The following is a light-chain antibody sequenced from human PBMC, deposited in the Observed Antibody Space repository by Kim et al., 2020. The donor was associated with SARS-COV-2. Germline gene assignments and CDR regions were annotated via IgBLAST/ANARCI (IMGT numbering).Light chain of an antibody. CDR1: RNDVGGYNL. V-gene: IGLV2-11*01. CDR2: DVT. CDR3: SSYAGSYTYV. J-gene: IGLJ1*01. Sequence: GQSVTICYTGNRNDVGGYNLDPWYQHHPGKAPKLIIYDVTKRPSGVPERFSGSKSGNMASLTISGLQAEDEADYSCSSYAGSYTYVFGFGTQLTVL.